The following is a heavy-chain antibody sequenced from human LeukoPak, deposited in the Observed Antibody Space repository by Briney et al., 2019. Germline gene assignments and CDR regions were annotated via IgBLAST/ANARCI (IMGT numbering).Heavy chain of an antibody. CDR2: INPDGSTT. J-gene: IGHJ4*02. CDR3: AKDPRRFLEWLGY. D-gene: IGHD3-3*01. CDR1: GFTLSSYW. Sequence: GGSLRLSCAASGFTLSSYWMHWVRQVPGKGLVWVSRINPDGSTTTYADSVKGRFTISRDNAKNTLYLQMNSLRAEDTAVYYCAKDPRRFLEWLGYWGQGTLVTVSS. V-gene: IGHV3-74*01.